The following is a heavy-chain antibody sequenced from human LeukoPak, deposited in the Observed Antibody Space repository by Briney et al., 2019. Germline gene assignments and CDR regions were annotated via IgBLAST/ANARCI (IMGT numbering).Heavy chain of an antibody. CDR3: ARDEAYYDILTGYYREGGFDY. Sequence: SETLSLTCTVSGGSVSSGSYYWSWIRQPPGKGLEWIGYIYYSGSTNYNPSLKSRVTISVDTSKNQFSLKLSSVTAADTAVYYCARDEAYYDILTGYYREGGFDYWGQGTLVTVSS. V-gene: IGHV4-61*01. J-gene: IGHJ4*02. CDR1: GGSVSSGSYY. CDR2: IYYSGST. D-gene: IGHD3-9*01.